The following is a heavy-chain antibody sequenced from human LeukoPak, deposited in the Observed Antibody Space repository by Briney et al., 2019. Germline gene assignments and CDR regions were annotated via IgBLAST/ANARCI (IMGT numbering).Heavy chain of an antibody. D-gene: IGHD2-2*01. CDR1: GNYW. CDR3: VSFYETN. J-gene: IGHJ4*02. V-gene: IGHV3-74*01. Sequence: GGSLRLSCAASGNYWMHWVRQAPGKGLVWVSHVNSDGSWTSHADSVRGRFTISKDNAKNTVYLQMNNLRTEDTAVYYCVSFYETNWGRGTLVTVSS. CDR2: VNSDGSWT.